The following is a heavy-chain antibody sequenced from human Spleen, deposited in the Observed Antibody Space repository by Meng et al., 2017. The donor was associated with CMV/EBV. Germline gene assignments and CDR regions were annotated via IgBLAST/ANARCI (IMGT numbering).Heavy chain of an antibody. CDR3: ARAGITMVRGIKAYYYYGMDV. V-gene: IGHV4-39*07. CDR1: GGSISSSTYY. Sequence: SETLSLTCTVSGGSISSSTYYWGWIRQPPGKGLEWIGSIYYSGSTYYNPSLKSRVTISVDTSKNQFSLKLSSVTAADTAVYYCARAGITMVRGIKAYYYYGMDVWGQGTTVTVSS. J-gene: IGHJ6*02. D-gene: IGHD3-10*01. CDR2: IYYSGST.